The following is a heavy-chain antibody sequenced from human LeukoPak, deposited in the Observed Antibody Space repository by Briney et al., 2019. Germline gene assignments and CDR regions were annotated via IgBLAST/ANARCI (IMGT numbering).Heavy chain of an antibody. V-gene: IGHV3-74*01. Sequence: GGSLRLSCAASGFTFSTYWMHWVRQAPGKGLVWVSRINSDGSSTSYADSVKGRFTISRDNAKSTLYLQMNSLRAEDTAVYYCARALFLGDWFDPWGQGTLVTVSS. J-gene: IGHJ5*02. CDR3: ARALFLGDWFDP. D-gene: IGHD3-16*01. CDR2: INSDGSST. CDR1: GFTFSTYW.